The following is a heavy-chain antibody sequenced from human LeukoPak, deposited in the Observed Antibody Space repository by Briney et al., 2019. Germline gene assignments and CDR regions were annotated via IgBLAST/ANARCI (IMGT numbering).Heavy chain of an antibody. D-gene: IGHD3-22*01. CDR1: GYTLTELS. CDR3: ARGTAYYYDSSGYFDYFDY. Sequence: ASVKVSCKVSGYTLTELSMHWVRQAPGKGLEWMGGFDPEDGETIYAQKFQGRVTMTEDTSTDTAYMELSSLRSQDTAVYYCARGTAYYYDSSGYFDYFDYWGQGTLVTVSP. CDR2: FDPEDGET. V-gene: IGHV1-24*01. J-gene: IGHJ4*02.